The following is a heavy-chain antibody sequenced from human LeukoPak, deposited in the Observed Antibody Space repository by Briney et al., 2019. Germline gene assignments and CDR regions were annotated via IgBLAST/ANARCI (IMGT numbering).Heavy chain of an antibody. V-gene: IGHV1-2*02. CDR3: TRGETGRDSSGYFGY. CDR2: INPSSGGT. CDR1: GYTFTGYY. J-gene: IGHJ4*02. D-gene: IGHD3-22*01. Sequence: ASVKVSCKASGYTFTGYYMHWVRQAPGQGLEWMGWINPSSGGTNYAQKFQGRVTMTRDTSISTAYMELSRLRSDDTAVYYCTRGETGRDSSGYFGYWGQGTLVTVSS.